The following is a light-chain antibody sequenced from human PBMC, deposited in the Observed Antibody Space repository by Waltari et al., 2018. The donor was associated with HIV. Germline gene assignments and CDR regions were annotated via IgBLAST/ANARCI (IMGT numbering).Light chain of an antibody. Sequence: SYELTQPSSVSVSPGQTARITCSGDLLTEQSARWFQQKPGQAPVLLIFKDSERPSGIPERFSGSSSGTTVTLTITGAQVEDEGDYYCYSAANKNLRIFGGGTKLTVL. CDR2: KDS. CDR3: YSAANKNLRI. J-gene: IGLJ2*01. V-gene: IGLV3-27*01. CDR1: LLTEQS.